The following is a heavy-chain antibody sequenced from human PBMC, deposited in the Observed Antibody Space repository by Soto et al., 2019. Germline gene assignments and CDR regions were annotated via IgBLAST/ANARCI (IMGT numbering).Heavy chain of an antibody. J-gene: IGHJ4*02. CDR1: GFTFSSYA. Sequence: HPGGSLRLSCAASGFTFSSYAMHWVRQAPGKGLEWVAVISYDGSNKYYADSVKGRFTISRDNSKNTLYLQMNSLRAEDTAVYYCATDDFWSGYSNYWGQGTLVTVSS. D-gene: IGHD3-3*01. V-gene: IGHV3-30-3*01. CDR3: ATDDFWSGYSNY. CDR2: ISYDGSNK.